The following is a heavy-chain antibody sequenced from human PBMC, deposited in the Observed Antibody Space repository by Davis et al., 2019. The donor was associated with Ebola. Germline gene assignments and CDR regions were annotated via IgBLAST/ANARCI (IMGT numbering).Heavy chain of an antibody. J-gene: IGHJ6*02. CDR2: ISSSPNTI. D-gene: IGHD1-14*01. V-gene: IGHV3-48*02. CDR3: AREGIITSGMAV. CDR1: GFTLSTSS. Sequence: PGGSLRLSCEASGFTLSTSSMNWVRQGPGKGLEWISYISSSPNTIFYADSVRDRFTVSRDKAKNAVYLEMNRLRDEDTDVCYCAREGIITSGMAVWGQGTTVIVSS.